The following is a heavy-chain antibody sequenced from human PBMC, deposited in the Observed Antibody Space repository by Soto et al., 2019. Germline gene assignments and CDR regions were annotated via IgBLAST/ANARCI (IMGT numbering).Heavy chain of an antibody. D-gene: IGHD6-13*01. V-gene: IGHV1-18*01. Sequence: GASVKVSCKASGGTFSSYTISWVRQAPGQGLEWMGRIIPILGNTNYAQKLQGRVTMTTDTSTSTAYMELRSLRSDDTAVYYCARRRLAAAGTFDYWGQGTLVTVSS. CDR1: GGTFSSYT. CDR3: ARRRLAAAGTFDY. J-gene: IGHJ4*02. CDR2: IIPILGNT.